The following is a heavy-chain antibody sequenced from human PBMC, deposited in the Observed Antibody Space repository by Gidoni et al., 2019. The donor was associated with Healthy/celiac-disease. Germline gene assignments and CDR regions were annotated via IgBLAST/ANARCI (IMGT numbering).Heavy chain of an antibody. CDR3: ARDTLGYGDYKDY. Sequence: QVQLQESGPGLVNPSQTLSLTCTVSGGSISSGSYYWSWIRQPAGKGLEWIGRIYTSGSTNYNPSLKSRVTISVDTSKNQFSLKLSSVTAADTAVYYCARDTLGYGDYKDYWGQGTLVTVSS. V-gene: IGHV4-61*02. J-gene: IGHJ4*02. CDR1: GGSISSGSYY. CDR2: IYTSGST. D-gene: IGHD4-17*01.